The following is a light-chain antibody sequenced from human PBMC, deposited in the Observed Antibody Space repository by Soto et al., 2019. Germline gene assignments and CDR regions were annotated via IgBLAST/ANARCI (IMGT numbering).Light chain of an antibody. V-gene: IGLV1-40*01. CDR3: QSYDSSLSGSV. Sequence: QSVLTQPPSVSGTPGQRVSISCSVNTSNIGSNAVNWYQHLPGTAPRLLIYGNSNRPSGVPDRFSGSKSGTSASLAITGLQAEDEADYYCQSYDSSLSGSVFGGGTKLTVL. CDR2: GNS. CDR1: TSNIGSNA. J-gene: IGLJ3*02.